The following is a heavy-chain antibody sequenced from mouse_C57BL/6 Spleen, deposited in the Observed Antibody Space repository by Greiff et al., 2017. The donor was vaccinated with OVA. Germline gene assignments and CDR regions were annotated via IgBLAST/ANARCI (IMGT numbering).Heavy chain of an antibody. Sequence: EVKLMESGGGLVKPGGSLKLSCAASGFTFSSYAMSWVRQTPEKRLEWVATISDGGSYTYYPDNVKGRFTISRDNAKNNLYLQMSHLKSEDTAMYYCARRWDRAWFAYWGQGTLVTVSA. D-gene: IGHD4-1*01. V-gene: IGHV5-4*03. CDR3: ARRWDRAWFAY. CDR1: GFTFSSYA. CDR2: ISDGGSYT. J-gene: IGHJ3*01.